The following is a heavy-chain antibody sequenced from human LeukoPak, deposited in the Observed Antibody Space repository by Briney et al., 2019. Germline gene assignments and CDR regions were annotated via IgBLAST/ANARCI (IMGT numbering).Heavy chain of an antibody. CDR3: ARDFRGSGYYYYFDY. J-gene: IGHJ4*02. D-gene: IGHD3-22*01. Sequence: PSETLSLTCAVYGGSFSGYYWSWIRQPPGKGLEWIGEINHSGSTNYNPSLKSRVTISVDTSKNQFSLKLSSVTAADTAVYYCARDFRGSGYYYYFDYWGQGTLVTVSS. V-gene: IGHV4-34*01. CDR2: INHSGST. CDR1: GGSFSGYY.